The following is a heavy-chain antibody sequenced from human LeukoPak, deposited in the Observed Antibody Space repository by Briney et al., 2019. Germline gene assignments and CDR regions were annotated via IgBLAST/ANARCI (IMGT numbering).Heavy chain of an antibody. CDR2: IYSGGST. CDR1: GFTVSSNY. V-gene: IGHV3-53*01. D-gene: IGHD1-26*01. J-gene: IGHJ4*02. CDR3: ASRRYIVGAMFDY. Sequence: PGGSLRLSCAVSGFTVSSNYMSWVRQAPGKGLEWVSVIYSGGSTYYADSVKGRFTISRDNSKNTLYLQMNSLRAEDTAVYYCASRRYIVGAMFDYWGQGTLVTVSS.